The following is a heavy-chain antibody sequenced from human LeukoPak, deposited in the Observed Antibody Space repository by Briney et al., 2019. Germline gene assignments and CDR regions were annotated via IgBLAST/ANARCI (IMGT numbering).Heavy chain of an antibody. CDR3: ARDLLYSGSYSWYFDL. CDR1: GFTFSSYA. Sequence: GGSLRLSCAASGFTFSSYAMSWVRQAPGKGLEWVSAISGSGGSTYYADSVKGRFTISRDNLKNMLYLQMNSLRAEDTAVYYCARDLLYSGSYSWYFDLWGRGTLVTVSS. J-gene: IGHJ2*01. V-gene: IGHV3-23*01. CDR2: ISGSGGST. D-gene: IGHD1-26*01.